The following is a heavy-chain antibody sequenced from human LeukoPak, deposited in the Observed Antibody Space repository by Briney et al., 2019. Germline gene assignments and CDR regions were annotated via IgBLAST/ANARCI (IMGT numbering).Heavy chain of an antibody. CDR3: ARVGSGAPLAVAGSISSLQNWYFDL. J-gene: IGHJ2*01. Sequence: PMASVKVSCKASGYTFTSYGISWVRQAPGQGLEWMGWISAYNGNTNYAQKLQGRVTMTTDTSTSTAYMELRSLRSDDTAVYYCARVGSGAPLAVAGSISSLQNWYFDLWGRGTLVTVSS. CDR2: ISAYNGNT. V-gene: IGHV1-18*01. D-gene: IGHD6-19*01. CDR1: GYTFTSYG.